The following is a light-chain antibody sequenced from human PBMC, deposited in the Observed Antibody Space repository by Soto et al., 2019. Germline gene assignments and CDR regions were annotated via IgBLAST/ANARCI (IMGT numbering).Light chain of an antibody. CDR2: DVN. J-gene: IGLJ2*01. CDR3: SSYTSSSTMV. Sequence: QSALTQPASVSGSPGQSITISCTGSSSDVGGYNYVSWYQHHPGKAPKLMIYDVNNRPSGVSNRFFGSKSGNTASLTISGLQAEDEADYYCSSYTSSSTMVFGGGTKLTVL. CDR1: SSDVGGYNY. V-gene: IGLV2-14*01.